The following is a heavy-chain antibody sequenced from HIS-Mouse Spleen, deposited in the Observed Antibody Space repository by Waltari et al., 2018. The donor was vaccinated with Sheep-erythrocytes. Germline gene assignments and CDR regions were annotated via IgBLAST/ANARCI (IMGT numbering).Heavy chain of an antibody. CDR1: GVTFSSDG. CDR2: ISYDGSNK. CDR3: ARDPLTGADY. Sequence: QVQLVESGGGVVQPGRSLILPCAASGVTFSSDGMHWVRQAPGKGLEWVAVISYDGSNKYYADSVKGRFTISRDNSKNTLYLQMNSLRAEDTAVYYCARDPLTGADYWGQGTLVTVSS. J-gene: IGHJ4*02. V-gene: IGHV3-30*03. D-gene: IGHD7-27*01.